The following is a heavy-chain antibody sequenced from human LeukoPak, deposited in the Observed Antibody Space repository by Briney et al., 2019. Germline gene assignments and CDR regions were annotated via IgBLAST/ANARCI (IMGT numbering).Heavy chain of an antibody. CDR3: ARGITIFGVVKN. D-gene: IGHD3-3*01. CDR1: GFTFSSYS. Sequence: PGGSLRLSCAASGFTFSSYSMNWVRQAPGKGLEWVSSISSSSSYIYYADSVKGRFTISRDNAKNSLYLQMNSLRAEDTAVYYCARGITIFGVVKNWGQGTLVTVS. J-gene: IGHJ4*02. V-gene: IGHV3-21*01. CDR2: ISSSSSYI.